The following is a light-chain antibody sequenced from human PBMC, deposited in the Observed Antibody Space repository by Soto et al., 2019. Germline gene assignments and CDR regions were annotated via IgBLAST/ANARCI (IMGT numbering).Light chain of an antibody. J-gene: IGKJ2*01. Sequence: DIVMTQSPDSLTVSLGERATINCKSSQSVLYSSNNKNYLAWYQQKAGQPPKLLIYWASTRESGVPDRFSGSGSGTDFTLTISSLQAEDVAVYYCQQYYNTPYTCGQGTKLEIK. CDR1: QSVLYSSNNKNY. CDR3: QQYYNTPYT. V-gene: IGKV4-1*01. CDR2: WAS.